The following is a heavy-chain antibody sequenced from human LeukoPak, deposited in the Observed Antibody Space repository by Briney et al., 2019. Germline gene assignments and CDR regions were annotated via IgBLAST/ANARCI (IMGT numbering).Heavy chain of an antibody. V-gene: IGHV4-39*01. D-gene: IGHD6-13*01. Sequence: PSETLSLTCTVSGGSISSSSYYWGWIRHPPGKGLEWVGSIYYSGSTYYNPSLKSRVTISVDTSKNQFSLKLSSVTAADTAVYYCARLVGSSWYHEVLLGRDYWGQGTLVTVSS. CDR1: GGSISSSSYY. J-gene: IGHJ4*02. CDR2: IYYSGST. CDR3: ARLVGSSWYHEVLLGRDY.